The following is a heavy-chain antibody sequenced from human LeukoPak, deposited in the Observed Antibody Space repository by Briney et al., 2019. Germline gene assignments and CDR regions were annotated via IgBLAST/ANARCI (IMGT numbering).Heavy chain of an antibody. V-gene: IGHV3-21*01. J-gene: IGHJ3*02. CDR2: ISSSSYI. CDR1: GFTFSSYS. Sequence: GGSLRLSCAASGFTFSSYSMNWVRQAPGKGLEWVSSISSSSYIYYADSVKGRFTISRDNAKNSLYLQMNSLRAEDTAVYYCAREKRGTGFDAFDIWGQGTMVTVSS. D-gene: IGHD3/OR15-3a*01. CDR3: AREKRGTGFDAFDI.